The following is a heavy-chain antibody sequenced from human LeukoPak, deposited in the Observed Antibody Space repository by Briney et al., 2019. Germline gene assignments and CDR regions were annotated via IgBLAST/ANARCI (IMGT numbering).Heavy chain of an antibody. CDR2: IYSSGST. Sequence: SETLSLTCTVSGGSISSSYWTWIRQPAGKGLEWIGRIYSSGSTNYNPSLKSRLTMSVDTSRNQFSLKLNSVTAADTAVYYCARECFSSICPYNNMDVWGQGTTVTVSS. J-gene: IGHJ6*02. D-gene: IGHD2-2*01. CDR1: GGSISSSY. CDR3: ARECFSSICPYNNMDV. V-gene: IGHV4-4*07.